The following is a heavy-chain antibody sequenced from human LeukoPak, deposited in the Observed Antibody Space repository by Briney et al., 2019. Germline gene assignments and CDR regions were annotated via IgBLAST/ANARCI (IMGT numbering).Heavy chain of an antibody. D-gene: IGHD3-10*01. J-gene: IGHJ4*02. CDR1: GGSISSGGYP. V-gene: IGHV4-31*03. CDR3: ARGLGV. Sequence: SETLSLTCTVSGGSISSGGYPWSWIRQHPGKGLEWIGYIYYSGSTSYNPSLKSRVTISIDTSKNQLSLYLSSVTAADTAVYYCARGLGVWGQGILVTVSS. CDR2: IYYSGST.